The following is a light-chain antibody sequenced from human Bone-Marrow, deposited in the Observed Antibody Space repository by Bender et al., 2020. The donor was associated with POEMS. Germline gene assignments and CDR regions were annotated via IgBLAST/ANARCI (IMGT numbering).Light chain of an antibody. J-gene: IGLJ3*02. Sequence: QSALTQPASVSASPGQSITLSCTGTTTDIGTYNVVSWYQQHPGKAPQVVIYETSRRPSGISNRFSGSKSGTSASLAITGLQAEDEGDYYCQSYDNSLGGWVFGGGTKLTVL. CDR3: QSYDNSLGGWV. V-gene: IGLV2-14*02. CDR1: TTDIGTYNV. CDR2: ETS.